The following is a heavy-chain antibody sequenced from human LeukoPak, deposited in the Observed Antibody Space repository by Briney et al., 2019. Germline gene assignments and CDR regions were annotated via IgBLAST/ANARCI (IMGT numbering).Heavy chain of an antibody. Sequence: SETLSLTCSVSGYSISSGYYWDWIRQPPGKGLEWIASIYHSGKSYYNPSLESRVTISVDTSKNQFSLKLSSVTAADTAVYYCARRNSSGPGAFDIWGQGTMVTVSS. CDR3: ARRNSSGPGAFDI. CDR1: GYSISSGYY. V-gene: IGHV4-38-2*02. D-gene: IGHD6-19*01. CDR2: IYHSGKS. J-gene: IGHJ3*02.